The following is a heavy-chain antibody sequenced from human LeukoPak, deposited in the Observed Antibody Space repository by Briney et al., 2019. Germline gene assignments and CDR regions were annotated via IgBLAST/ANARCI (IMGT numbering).Heavy chain of an antibody. J-gene: IGHJ4*02. D-gene: IGHD6-13*01. CDR3: AKDRQGSSWRFPSFDY. CDR2: ISGSGGST. V-gene: IGHV3-23*01. CDR1: GFTFSSYA. Sequence: HSGGSLRLSCAASGFTFSSYAMSWVRQAPGKGLEWVSAISGSGGSTYYADSVKGRFTISRDNSKNTLYLQMNSLRAEDTAVYYCAKDRQGSSWRFPSFDYWGQGTLVTVSS.